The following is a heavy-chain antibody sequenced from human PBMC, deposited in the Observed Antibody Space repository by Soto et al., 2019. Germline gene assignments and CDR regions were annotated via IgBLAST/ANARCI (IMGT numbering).Heavy chain of an antibody. D-gene: IGHD3-9*01. J-gene: IGHJ4*02. V-gene: IGHV1-46*01. CDR1: GYTFSTYY. Sequence: QVQLVQSGAEVKKPGASVKVSCKASGYTFSTYYIHWVRQAPGQGLEWIGIINPHGGSTNYAQHFKGRNTVTRDTSTATVYMDLSALTSDDTAMYYCARGLGLGDCWGQGTLVTVSS. CDR2: INPHGGST. CDR3: ARGLGLGDC.